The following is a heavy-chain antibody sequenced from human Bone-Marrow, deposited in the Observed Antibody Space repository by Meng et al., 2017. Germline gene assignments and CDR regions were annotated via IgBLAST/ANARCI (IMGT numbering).Heavy chain of an antibody. D-gene: IGHD6-13*01. J-gene: IGHJ6*02. V-gene: IGHV3-48*03. CDR1: GFTFSSYA. CDR3: ASSNSSSWYLVDYYYGMDV. CDR2: ISSSGSTI. Sequence: GESLKISCAASGFTFSSYAMSWVRQAPGKGLEWVSYISSSGSTIYYADSVKGRFTISRDNAKNSLYLQMNSLRAEDTAVYYCASSNSSSWYLVDYYYGMDVWGQGTTVTVSS.